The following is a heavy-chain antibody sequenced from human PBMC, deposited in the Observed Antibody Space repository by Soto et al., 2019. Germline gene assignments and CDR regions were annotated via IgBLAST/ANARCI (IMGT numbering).Heavy chain of an antibody. CDR2: ISYDGSNK. J-gene: IGHJ4*02. D-gene: IGHD2-15*01. CDR1: GFTFSSYG. Sequence: QVQLVESGGGVVQPGRSLRLSCAASGFTFSSYGMHWVRQAPGKGLEWVAVISYDGSNKYYADSVKGRFTISRDNSKNTLYLKMNSLRAEDTAVYYCAKDLEYCSGGSCYPDYWGQGTLVTVSS. CDR3: AKDLEYCSGGSCYPDY. V-gene: IGHV3-30*18.